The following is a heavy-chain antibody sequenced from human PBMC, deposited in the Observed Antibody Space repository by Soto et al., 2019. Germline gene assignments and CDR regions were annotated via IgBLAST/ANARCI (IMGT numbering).Heavy chain of an antibody. CDR2: IYYSGST. V-gene: IGHV4-31*03. J-gene: IGHJ5*02. Sequence: SETLSLTCTVSGGSISSGGYYWSWIRQHPGKGLEWIGYIYYSGSTYYNPSLKSRVTISVDTSKNQFSLKLSSVTAADTAVYYCARGVGDPRWFDPWGQGTLVTVSS. CDR3: ARGVGDPRWFDP. D-gene: IGHD2-15*01. CDR1: GGSISSGGYY.